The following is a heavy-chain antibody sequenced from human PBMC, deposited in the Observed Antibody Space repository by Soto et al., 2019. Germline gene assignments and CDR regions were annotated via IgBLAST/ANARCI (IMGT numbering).Heavy chain of an antibody. CDR1: GFTFSTYA. V-gene: IGHV3-23*01. Sequence: PGGSLRLACAASGFTFSTYAMSWVRQAPGKGLEWVSVISSGGTTTYYPDSVKGRFTISRDNSKNTLFLQMNSLRAEDTAIYYSAKVRIGCNSVPHYGLSVWAQRSTVPVSS. CDR2: ISSGGTTT. D-gene: IGHD4-4*01. J-gene: IGHJ6*02. CDR3: AKVRIGCNSVPHYGLSV.